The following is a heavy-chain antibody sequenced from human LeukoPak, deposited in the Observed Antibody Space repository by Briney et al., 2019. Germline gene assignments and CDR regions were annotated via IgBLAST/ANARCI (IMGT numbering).Heavy chain of an antibody. D-gene: IGHD3-22*01. CDR1: GGSISSGGYY. V-gene: IGHV4-30-2*01. CDR3: ARGDSSGYPDY. J-gene: IGHJ4*02. Sequence: SQTLSLTCTVSGGSISSGGYYWSWVRQPPGKGLEWIGEIYQSGGTNYNPSLKSRVTISVDKSKNQFSLKLNSVTAADTAVYYCARGDSSGYPDYWGQGTLVTVSS. CDR2: IYQSGGT.